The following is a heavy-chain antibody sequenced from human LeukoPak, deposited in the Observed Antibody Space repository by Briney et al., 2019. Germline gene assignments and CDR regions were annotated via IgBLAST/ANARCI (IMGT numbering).Heavy chain of an antibody. CDR2: IKQDGSEK. Sequence: GGSLRRTCAASGFTFSSYWMSWVRQAPGKGLEWVANIKQDGSEKYYVDSVKGRFTISRDNDKNSLYLQMNSLRAEDTAVYYCARDSPDCSSTSCYRGYYYYGMDVWGQGTTVTVSS. CDR3: ARDSPDCSSTSCYRGYYYYGMDV. J-gene: IGHJ6*02. D-gene: IGHD2-2*01. V-gene: IGHV3-7*01. CDR1: GFTFSSYW.